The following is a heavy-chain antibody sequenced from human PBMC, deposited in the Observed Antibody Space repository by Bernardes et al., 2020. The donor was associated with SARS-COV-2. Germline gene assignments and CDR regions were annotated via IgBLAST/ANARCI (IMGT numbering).Heavy chain of an antibody. CDR3: ASGPYDHDGTAYSAIDY. CDR1: AFTVSNDY. CDR2: IYSSGNT. J-gene: IGHJ4*02. D-gene: IGHD3-22*01. Sequence: GGSLRLSCAASAFTVSNDYMSWFRQTPGKGLEWVSVIYSSGNTYYTDSVKGRFTISRHISENTLYLHMNSLRSEDTAVYYCASGPYDHDGTAYSAIDYWGQGILVSVSS. V-gene: IGHV3-53*04.